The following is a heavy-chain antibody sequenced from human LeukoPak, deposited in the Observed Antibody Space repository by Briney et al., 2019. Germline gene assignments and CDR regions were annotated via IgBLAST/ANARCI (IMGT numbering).Heavy chain of an antibody. CDR1: GFTFSSYA. V-gene: IGHV3-23*01. CDR3: ARGRGSDGLDV. Sequence: GGSLRLSCAASGFTFSSYAMSWVRQAPGKGLEWVSAISGSGGSTYYADSVKGRFTISRDNSKNTLYVQMNSLRADDTAVYYCARGRGSDGLDVWGQGTTVTVSS. CDR2: ISGSGGST. J-gene: IGHJ6*02.